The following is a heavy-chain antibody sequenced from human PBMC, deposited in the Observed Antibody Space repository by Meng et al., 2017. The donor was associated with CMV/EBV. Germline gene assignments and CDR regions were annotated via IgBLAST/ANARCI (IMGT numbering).Heavy chain of an antibody. Sequence: ASVKVSCKASGYTFTGYYMPWVRQAPGQGLEWMGWINPNSGGTNSAQKFQGRVTMTRDTSISTAYMELSRLRSDDTAVYYCARVGDCGGDCYADSYWYFDLWGRGTLVTVSS. CDR2: INPNSGGT. CDR1: GYTFTGYY. CDR3: ARVGDCGGDCYADSYWYFDL. V-gene: IGHV1-2*02. D-gene: IGHD2-21*01. J-gene: IGHJ2*01.